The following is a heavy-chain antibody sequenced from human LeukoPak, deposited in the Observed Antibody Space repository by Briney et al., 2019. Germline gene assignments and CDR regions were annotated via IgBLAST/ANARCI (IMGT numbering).Heavy chain of an antibody. Sequence: AASVKGPCKVSGYTLTDLSMHWVRQAPGKGLEWMGGFDPEDGETIYAQKFQGRVTMTEDTSTDTAYMELSSLRSEDTAVYYCATGRSSSPAAFDIWGQGTMVTVSS. CDR2: FDPEDGET. J-gene: IGHJ3*02. CDR1: GYTLTDLS. D-gene: IGHD6-13*01. CDR3: ATGRSSSPAAFDI. V-gene: IGHV1-24*01.